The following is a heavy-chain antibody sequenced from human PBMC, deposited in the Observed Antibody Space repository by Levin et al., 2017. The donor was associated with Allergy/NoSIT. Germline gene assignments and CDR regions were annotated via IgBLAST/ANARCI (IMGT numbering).Heavy chain of an antibody. CDR3: AREGSTVKTSLFYHYYGMDG. CDR2: ISGYNGNT. V-gene: IGHV1-18*01. Sequence: ASVKVSCKASGYTFPNYGISWVRQAPGQGLEWMGWISGYNGNTNSARKFHGRLTLTTDTSTSTAYMELRSLKSDDTAVYYCAREGSTVKTSLFYHYYGMDGWGQGTTVTVSS. CDR1: GYTFPNYG. D-gene: IGHD3-10*01. J-gene: IGHJ6*02.